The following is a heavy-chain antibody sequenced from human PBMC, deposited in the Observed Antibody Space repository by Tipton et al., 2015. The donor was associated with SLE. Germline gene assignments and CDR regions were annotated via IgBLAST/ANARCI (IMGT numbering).Heavy chain of an antibody. Sequence: GSLRLSCAASGFTFSTYSMNWARQAPGKGLEWVSSISGSSRYMYYADSVKGRFTISRDNAKNSLYLQMNSLRVEDTAIYYCARDGIAAAGRNFDYWGQGTLVTVSS. CDR3: ARDGIAAAGRNFDY. CDR2: ISGSSRYM. CDR1: GFTFSTYS. V-gene: IGHV3-21*03. D-gene: IGHD6-13*01. J-gene: IGHJ4*02.